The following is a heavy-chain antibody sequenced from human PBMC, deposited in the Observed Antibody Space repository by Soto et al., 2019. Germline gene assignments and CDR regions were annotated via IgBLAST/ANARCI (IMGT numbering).Heavy chain of an antibody. D-gene: IGHD3-22*01. CDR3: ATGPYDSSGPDAFDI. V-gene: IGHV1-24*01. CDR1: GYTLTELS. CDR2: FDPEDGET. Sequence: ASVKVSCKVSGYTLTELSMHWVRQAPGKGLEWMGGFDPEDGETIYAQKFQGRVTMTEDTSTDTAYMELSSLRSEDTAVYYCATGPYDSSGPDAFDIWGQGTMVTVSS. J-gene: IGHJ3*02.